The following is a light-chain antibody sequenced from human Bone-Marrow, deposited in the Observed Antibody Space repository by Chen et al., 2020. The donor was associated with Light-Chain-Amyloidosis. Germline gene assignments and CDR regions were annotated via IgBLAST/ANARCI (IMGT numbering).Light chain of an antibody. V-gene: IGLV3-21*02. Sequence: SYVLTQPPSVSVAPGQPARITCGGNNIGRESVHWYQQKPGQAPVLVVYDDNARPSGIPERFSGSNSENTATLTISRVEAGDEADYSCQVWDSSSDHPAFGGGTKLTVL. J-gene: IGLJ3*02. CDR1: NIGRES. CDR2: DDN. CDR3: QVWDSSSDHPA.